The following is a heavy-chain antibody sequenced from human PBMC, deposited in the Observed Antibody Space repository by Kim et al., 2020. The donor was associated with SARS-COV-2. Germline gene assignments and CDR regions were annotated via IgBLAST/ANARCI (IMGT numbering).Heavy chain of an antibody. J-gene: IGHJ3*02. CDR2: IYYSGST. V-gene: IGHV4-59*01. CDR3: ARGLRLWFGETMGAFDI. Sequence: SETLSLTCTVSGGSISSYYWSWIRQPPGKGLEWIGYIYYSGSTNYNPSLKSRVTISVDTSKNQFSLKLSSVTAADTAVYYCARGLRLWFGETMGAFDIRGQGTMVTVSS. D-gene: IGHD3-10*01. CDR1: GGSISSYY.